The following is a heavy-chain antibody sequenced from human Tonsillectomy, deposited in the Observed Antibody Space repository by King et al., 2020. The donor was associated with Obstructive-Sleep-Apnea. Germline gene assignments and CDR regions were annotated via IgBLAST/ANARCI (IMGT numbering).Heavy chain of an antibody. V-gene: IGHV3-9*01. Sequence: VQLVESGGGLVQPGRSLRLSCAASGFTFDDYAVHWVRQAPGKGLEWVSGISWNSGSIGYADSVKGRFTISRDNAKNSLYLQMNSLRAEDTALYYCAKAVSYGSGSYYNAFDYWGQGTLVTVSS. CDR3: AKAVSYGSGSYYNAFDY. D-gene: IGHD3-10*01. J-gene: IGHJ4*02. CDR1: GFTFDDYA. CDR2: ISWNSGSI.